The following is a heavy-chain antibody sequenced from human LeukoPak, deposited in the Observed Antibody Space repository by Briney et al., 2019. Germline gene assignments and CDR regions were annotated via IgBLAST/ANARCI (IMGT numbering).Heavy chain of an antibody. CDR3: ARDRTGTDAFDI. D-gene: IGHD7-27*01. Sequence: ASVKVSCKASGGTFSSYAISWVRQAPGQGLEWMGWINPNSGGTNYAQKFQGRVTMTRDTSISTAYMELSRLRSDDTAVYYCARDRTGTDAFDIWGQGTMVTVSS. CDR2: INPNSGGT. V-gene: IGHV1-2*02. CDR1: GGTFSSYA. J-gene: IGHJ3*02.